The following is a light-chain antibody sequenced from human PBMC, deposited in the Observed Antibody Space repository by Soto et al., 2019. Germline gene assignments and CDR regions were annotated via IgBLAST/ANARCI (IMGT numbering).Light chain of an antibody. J-gene: IGKJ3*01. CDR2: GAS. V-gene: IGKV3-20*01. CDR1: QSVSSSY. Sequence: EIVLTQSPGTLSLSPGERATLSCRASQSVSSSYLAWYQQQPGQAPRLLIYGASSRATGIPDRFSDSGSGTYFTLTIRKLEPEDFVVSYCQQYGSAPPLTFGPGTKVDIK. CDR3: QQYGSAPPLT.